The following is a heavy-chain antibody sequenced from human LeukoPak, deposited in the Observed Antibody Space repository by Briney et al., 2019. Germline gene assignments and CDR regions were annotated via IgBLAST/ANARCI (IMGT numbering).Heavy chain of an antibody. CDR1: GFTFSSYS. CDR2: ISSSSSYI. V-gene: IGHV3-21*06. J-gene: IGHJ5*02. D-gene: IGHD3-10*01. Sequence: GGSLRLSCAASGFTFSSYSMNWVRQAPGKGLEWVSSISSSSSYIYYADSVKGRFTISRDNAKNSLFLQMNSLRAEDSAIYYCAGDRGFGEGINWFDPWGQGTLVTVST. CDR3: AGDRGFGEGINWFDP.